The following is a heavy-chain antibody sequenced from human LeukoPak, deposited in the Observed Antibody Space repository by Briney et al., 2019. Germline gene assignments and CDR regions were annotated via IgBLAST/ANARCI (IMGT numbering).Heavy chain of an antibody. V-gene: IGHV3-9*01. Sequence: PGGSLRLSCAASGFTFDDYAMHWVRQAPGKGLEWVSGISWNSGSIGYADSVMGRFTISRDNSNNTLYLQMNSLRAEDTAVYYCAREYSSGWSSKYYFDYWGQGTLVTVSS. CDR2: ISWNSGSI. CDR1: GFTFDDYA. CDR3: AREYSSGWSSKYYFDY. J-gene: IGHJ4*02. D-gene: IGHD6-19*01.